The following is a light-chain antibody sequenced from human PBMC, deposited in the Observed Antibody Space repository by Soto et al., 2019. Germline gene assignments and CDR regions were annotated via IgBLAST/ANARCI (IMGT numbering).Light chain of an antibody. Sequence: TQSPAALTVSAGDRVTLSCWTSQSVSSDLAWYHQKPGQATRLIIYGASTRATGIPARCSGSGSGTEFILIINSLQSEYFAFYYYQHYNSWPRTFGQGTKVDIK. CDR1: QSVSSD. CDR2: GAS. V-gene: IGKV3-15*01. J-gene: IGKJ1*01. CDR3: QHYNSWPRT.